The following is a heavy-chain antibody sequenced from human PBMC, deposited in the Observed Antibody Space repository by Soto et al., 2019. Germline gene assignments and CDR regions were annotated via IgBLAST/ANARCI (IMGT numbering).Heavy chain of an antibody. J-gene: IGHJ4*02. V-gene: IGHV1-2*04. CDR3: ARDASGDEAPMDY. D-gene: IGHD3-10*01. Sequence: QVQLVQSGAEVKKPGASVKVSCKASGYTFTGYYMHWVRQAPGQGLEWMGWINPNSGGTNYAQKFQGWATMTRDTYSSKAYMELSRLRSDDTAVYDCARDASGDEAPMDYWGQGTLVTVSS. CDR1: GYTFTGYY. CDR2: INPNSGGT.